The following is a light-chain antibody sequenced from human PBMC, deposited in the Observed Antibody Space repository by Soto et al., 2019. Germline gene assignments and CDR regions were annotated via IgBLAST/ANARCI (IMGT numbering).Light chain of an antibody. V-gene: IGLV2-14*01. CDR1: SSDVGAYNF. Sequence: QSALTQPASVSGSPGQSITISCTGTSSDVGAYNFVSWYQQHPGKAPKLMIYDVSNRPPGVSNRFSGSKSGNTASLTISGLQAEDEADYYCSSYTSSSSVVFGGGTKVTVL. CDR2: DVS. J-gene: IGLJ2*01. CDR3: SSYTSSSSVV.